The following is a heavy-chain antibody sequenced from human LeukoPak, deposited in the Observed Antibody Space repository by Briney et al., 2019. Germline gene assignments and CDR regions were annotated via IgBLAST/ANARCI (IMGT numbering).Heavy chain of an antibody. V-gene: IGHV1-18*01. CDR1: GYTFTSYG. CDR3: ARGGEGRALWFGELFRPYYFDY. Sequence: GASVKVSCKASGYTFTSYGISWVRQAPGQGLEWMGWISAYNGNTNYAQKLQGRVTMTTDTSTSTAYMELRSLRSDDTAVYYCARGGEGRALWFGELFRPYYFDYWGQGTLVTVSS. J-gene: IGHJ4*02. CDR2: ISAYNGNT. D-gene: IGHD3-10*01.